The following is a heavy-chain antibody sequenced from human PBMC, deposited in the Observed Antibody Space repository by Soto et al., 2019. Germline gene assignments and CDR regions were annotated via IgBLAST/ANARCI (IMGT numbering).Heavy chain of an antibody. D-gene: IGHD4-17*01. V-gene: IGHV5-51*01. CDR1: GYTFSDYW. Sequence: GESLKISCKVSGYTFSDYWIAWVRQMPGKGMEWMAIIYPDNSDTRYSPSFQGQVTISADKSISTAYLQWSSLKASDTAMYYCAYTDYGGNWFDPWGQGTLVTVSS. CDR3: AYTDYGGNWFDP. J-gene: IGHJ5*02. CDR2: IYPDNSDT.